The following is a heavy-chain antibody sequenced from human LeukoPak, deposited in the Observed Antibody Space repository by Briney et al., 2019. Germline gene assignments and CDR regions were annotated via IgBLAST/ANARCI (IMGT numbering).Heavy chain of an antibody. J-gene: IGHJ4*02. CDR2: IYHSGST. Sequence: SETLSLTCAVSGQSISSAYYWGWSQQPPGKGLEWIGSIYHSGSTYYNPSLKSRVTISVDTSKKQFSLKLSSVTAADTALYYCARGRSYGFDFDSWGQGTLVIVSS. D-gene: IGHD3-16*01. CDR3: ARGRSYGFDFDS. CDR1: GQSISSAYY. V-gene: IGHV4-38-2*01.